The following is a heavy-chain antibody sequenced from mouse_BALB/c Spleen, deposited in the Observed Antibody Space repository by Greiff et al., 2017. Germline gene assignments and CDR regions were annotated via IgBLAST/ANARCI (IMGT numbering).Heavy chain of an antibody. CDR2: IYPGDGDT. V-gene: IGHV1-80*01. D-gene: IGHD1-1*01. J-gene: IGHJ2*01. CDR3: ARLDYGSSPLDY. Sequence: LQESGAELVRPGSSVKISCKASGYAFSSYWMNWVKQRPGQGLEWIGQIYPGDGDTNYNGKFKGKATLTADKSSSTAYMQLSSLTSEDSAVYVCARLDYGSSPLDYWGQGTTLTVSS. CDR1: GYAFSSYW.